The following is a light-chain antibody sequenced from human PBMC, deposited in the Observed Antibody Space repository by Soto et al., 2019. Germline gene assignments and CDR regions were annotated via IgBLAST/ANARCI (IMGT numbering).Light chain of an antibody. CDR1: QSVTTR. V-gene: IGKV3-20*01. Sequence: IVLTQSPDTLSLSPGGRATLSCRASQSVTTRLAWYQQKPGQPPRLLISGASVRASGVPVRISGSGSGTDFTLTISRLEPEDFAVYYCQQYGSSPITFGQGTRLEIK. CDR3: QQYGSSPIT. CDR2: GAS. J-gene: IGKJ5*01.